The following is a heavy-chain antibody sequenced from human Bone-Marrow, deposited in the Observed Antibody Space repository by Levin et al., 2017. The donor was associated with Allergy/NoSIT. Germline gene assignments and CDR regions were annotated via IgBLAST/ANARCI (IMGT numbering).Heavy chain of an antibody. CDR3: ATDTPLYDSSGYYSVGDAFDI. Sequence: VASVKVSCKVSGYTLTELSMHWVRQAPGKGLEWMGGFDPEDGETIYAQKFQGRVTMTEDTSTDTAYMELSSLRSEDTAVYYCATDTPLYDSSGYYSVGDAFDIWGQGTMVTVSS. CDR2: FDPEDGET. CDR1: GYTLTELS. J-gene: IGHJ3*02. D-gene: IGHD3-22*01. V-gene: IGHV1-24*01.